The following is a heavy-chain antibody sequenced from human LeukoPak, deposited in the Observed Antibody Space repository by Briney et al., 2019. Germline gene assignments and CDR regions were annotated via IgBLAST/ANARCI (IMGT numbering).Heavy chain of an antibody. D-gene: IGHD6-6*01. V-gene: IGHV3-48*03. CDR3: ARADDSSSGYFDY. CDR1: GFTFSSYE. CDR2: ISSSGNSI. Sequence: GGSLRLSCAASGFTFSSYEMNWVRQAPGKGLEWVSYISSSGNSISYADSVKGRFTISRDNAKNSLYLQMNSLRAEDTAVYYCARADDSSSGYFDYWGQGTLVTVSA. J-gene: IGHJ4*02.